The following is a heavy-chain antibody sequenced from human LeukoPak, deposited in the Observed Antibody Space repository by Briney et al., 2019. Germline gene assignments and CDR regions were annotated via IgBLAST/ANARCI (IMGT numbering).Heavy chain of an antibody. CDR2: INTSGGST. J-gene: IGHJ4*02. Sequence: ASVKVSCKASGYTFTSYYMHWVRQAPGQGLEWMGIINTSGGSTSYAQKFQGRVTMTRDTSASTVYMELSSLRSEDTAVYYCARDVATYDILTGYYFDCWGQGALVTVSS. CDR1: GYTFTSYY. D-gene: IGHD3-9*01. V-gene: IGHV1-46*01. CDR3: ARDVATYDILTGYYFDC.